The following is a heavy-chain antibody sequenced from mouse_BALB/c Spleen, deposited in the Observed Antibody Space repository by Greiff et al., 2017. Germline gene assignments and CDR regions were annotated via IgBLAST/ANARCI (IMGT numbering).Heavy chain of an antibody. V-gene: IGHV1-80*01. CDR1: GYAFSSYW. Sequence: QVQLQQSGAELVRPGSSVKISCKASGYAFSSYWMNWVKQRPGQGLEWIGQIYPGDGDTNYNGKFKGKATLTADKSSSTAYMQLSSLTSEDSAVYFCARSGPGYYAMDYWGQGTSVTVAS. CDR3: ARSGPGYYAMDY. J-gene: IGHJ4*01. CDR2: IYPGDGDT. D-gene: IGHD3-2*02.